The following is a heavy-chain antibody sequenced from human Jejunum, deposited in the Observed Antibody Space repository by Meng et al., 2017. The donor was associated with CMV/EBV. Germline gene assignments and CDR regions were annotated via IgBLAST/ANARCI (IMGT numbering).Heavy chain of an antibody. J-gene: IGHJ4*02. CDR2: IRYDGTVQ. CDR1: GFTFSIYG. CDR3: AKVGFGWYSIDY. Sequence: GQLVESGGGVVQPGGSRRLSCAASGFTFSIYGIHWVRQAPGKGLEWVAFIRYDGTVQNYADSVKGRFTISRDNSWNMLSLEMSSLRPEDTAVYYCAKVGFGWYSIDYWGQGTLVTVSS. V-gene: IGHV3-30*02. D-gene: IGHD6-19*01.